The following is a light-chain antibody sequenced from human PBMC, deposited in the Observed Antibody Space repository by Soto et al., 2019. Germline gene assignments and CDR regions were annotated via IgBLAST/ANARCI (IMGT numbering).Light chain of an antibody. V-gene: IGKV1-27*01. J-gene: IGKJ4*01. CDR1: QGISNY. CDR2: AAS. Sequence: DIQMTQSPSSLSTSVGDRVTITCRASQGISNYLAWYQQKPGKVPKLLIYAASTLQSGVTSRFSGSGSGTDFTLTISSLQPEDVATYYCQKCGIAPFTFGGGTKVDIK. CDR3: QKCGIAPFT.